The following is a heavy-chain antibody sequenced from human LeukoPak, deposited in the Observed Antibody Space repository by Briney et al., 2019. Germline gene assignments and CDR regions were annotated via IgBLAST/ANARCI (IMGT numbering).Heavy chain of an antibody. Sequence: GGSLRLSCAASGFTFSTYSMTWVRQRPGKGLEWVSSIYNSGTKIFYADSVKGRFTISRDNSNNMLYLQMNSLRAEDSAVYYCAKDILPDSGWDLDYWGRGALVTVSS. V-gene: IGHV3-23*05. CDR3: AKDILPDSGWDLDY. CDR1: GFTFSTYS. J-gene: IGHJ4*02. CDR2: IYNSGTKI. D-gene: IGHD6-19*01.